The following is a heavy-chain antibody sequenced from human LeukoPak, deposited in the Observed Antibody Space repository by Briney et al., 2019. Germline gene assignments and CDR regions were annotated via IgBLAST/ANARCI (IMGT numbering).Heavy chain of an antibody. Sequence: GGSLRLSCAASGFTFRSHGMTWARQAPGKGLEWVSGISGSGSDTYYADSVGGRFTISRDNSQNTVYLQMNSLRVDDAAVYYCAKERAASASGFFDFWGQGTLVTVSS. CDR3: AKERAASASGFFDF. V-gene: IGHV3-23*01. CDR1: GFTFRSHG. J-gene: IGHJ4*02. D-gene: IGHD6-19*01. CDR2: ISGSGSDT.